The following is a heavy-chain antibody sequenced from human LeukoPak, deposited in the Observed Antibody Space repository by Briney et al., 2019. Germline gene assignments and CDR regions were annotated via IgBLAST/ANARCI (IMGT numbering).Heavy chain of an antibody. V-gene: IGHV4-59*08. D-gene: IGHD3-22*01. CDR1: GGSISPYY. CDR2: IYYSGST. CDR3: ARHFTYYYDSSGYPRDAFDI. Sequence: SGTLSLTCTVSGGSISPYYWSWIRQSPGKGLVWIGYIYYSGSTNYNPSLKSRVTISVDMSKNQVSLKLSSVTAADTALYYCARHFTYYYDSSGYPRDAFDIWGQGTMVTVSS. J-gene: IGHJ3*02.